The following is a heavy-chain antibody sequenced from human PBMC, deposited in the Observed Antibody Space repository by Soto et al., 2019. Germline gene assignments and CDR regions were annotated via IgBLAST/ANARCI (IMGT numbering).Heavy chain of an antibody. CDR3: ATAEVDY. Sequence: GGSLRLSCAASGFTFGDYWMHWVRQPPGKGPEWVSRMTGDGRTTQYADSVKGRFTASRDNAKSTLYLQMNSLRAEDTAVYYCATAEVDYWGPGTLVTAPQ. V-gene: IGHV3-74*03. CDR2: MTGDGRTT. J-gene: IGHJ4*02. CDR1: GFTFGDYW.